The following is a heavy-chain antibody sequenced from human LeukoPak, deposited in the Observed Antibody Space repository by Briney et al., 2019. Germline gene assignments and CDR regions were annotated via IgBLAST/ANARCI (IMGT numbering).Heavy chain of an antibody. Sequence: ASVKVSCKASGYTFTGYYIHWVRQAPGQGLEWMGWTNPNSGGADYAQKFQGRVTMTRDTSISTAYMELNRLRSDDTAVYYCARVLYRGYGYVGYWGQGTLVTVSS. CDR3: ARVLYRGYGYVGY. J-gene: IGHJ4*02. CDR1: GYTFTGYY. V-gene: IGHV1-2*02. D-gene: IGHD5-12*01. CDR2: TNPNSGGA.